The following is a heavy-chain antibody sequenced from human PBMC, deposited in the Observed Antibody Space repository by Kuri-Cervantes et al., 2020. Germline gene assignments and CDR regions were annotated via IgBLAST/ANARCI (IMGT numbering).Heavy chain of an antibody. V-gene: IGHV4-38-2*02. CDR1: GYSISSGYY. CDR2: IYHSGST. CDR3: ARDGPAGRYDY. Sequence: GSLRLSCTVSGYSISSGYYWGWIRQPPRKGLEWIGSIYHSGSTYYNPSLKSRVTISVDTSKNQFSLKLSSVTAADTAVYYCARDGPAGRYDYWGQGTLVTVSS. J-gene: IGHJ4*02.